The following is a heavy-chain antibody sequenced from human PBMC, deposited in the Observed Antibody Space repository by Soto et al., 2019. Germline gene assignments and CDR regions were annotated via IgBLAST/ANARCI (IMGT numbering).Heavy chain of an antibody. CDR1: GFSFSSYW. D-gene: IGHD2-2*01. V-gene: IGHV3-7*01. CDR2: IKEDGSEK. CDR3: ARGGAVRLAH. J-gene: IGHJ4*02. Sequence: EVQLVESGGGLVQPGGSLRLSCAASGFSFSSYWMSWVRQAPGKGLEWVANIKEDGSEKYHVDSVKGRFTISRDNAKNSLYLQMNSLRAEDTAVYYCARGGAVRLAHWGQGTLVTVSS.